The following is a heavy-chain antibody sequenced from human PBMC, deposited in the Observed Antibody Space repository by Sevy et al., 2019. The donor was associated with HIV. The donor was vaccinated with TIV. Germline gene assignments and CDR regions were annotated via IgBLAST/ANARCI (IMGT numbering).Heavy chain of an antibody. CDR3: AFERLSSNVAEYFQN. V-gene: IGHV3-30-3*01. Sequence: GGSLRLSCAASGFTFSSFFMNWVRQAPGMGLEWVATISYDGSNEHYADSVKGRFTISRDNSKNALYLQMNSLRAEDTAVYYCAFERLSSNVAEYFQNWGQGTLVTVSS. CDR1: GFTFSSFF. J-gene: IGHJ1*01. CDR2: ISYDGSNE. D-gene: IGHD4-4*01.